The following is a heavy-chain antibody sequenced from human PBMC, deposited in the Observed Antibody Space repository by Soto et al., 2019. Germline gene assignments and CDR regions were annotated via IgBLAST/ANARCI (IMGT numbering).Heavy chain of an antibody. Sequence: ASVKVSCKASGYTFTSYGISWVRQAPGQGLEWMGWISAYNGNTNYAQKLQGRVTMTTDTSTSTAYMELRSLRSDDTAVYYCARENSQDGYNQLDYWGQGTLVTVSS. CDR1: GYTFTSYG. D-gene: IGHD5-12*01. CDR3: ARENSQDGYNQLDY. J-gene: IGHJ4*02. CDR2: ISAYNGNT. V-gene: IGHV1-18*01.